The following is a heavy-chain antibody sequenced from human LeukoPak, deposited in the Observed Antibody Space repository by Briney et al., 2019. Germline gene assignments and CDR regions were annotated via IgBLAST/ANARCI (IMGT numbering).Heavy chain of an antibody. V-gene: IGHV3-73*01. J-gene: IGHJ4*02. D-gene: IGHD3-10*01. CDR2: IRSKANSYAT. CDR1: GFTFSGSA. CDR3: TITRDYYGSGRLGYYFDY. Sequence: GGSLRLSCAGSGFTFSGSAMHWVCQASGKGLEWVGHIRSKANSYATAYAASVKGRFTISRDDSKNTAYLQMNSLKTEDTAVYYCTITRDYYGSGRLGYYFDYWGQGTLVTVSS.